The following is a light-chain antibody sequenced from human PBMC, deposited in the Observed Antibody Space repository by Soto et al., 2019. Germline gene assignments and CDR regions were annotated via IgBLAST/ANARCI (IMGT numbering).Light chain of an antibody. V-gene: IGLV1-36*01. CDR3: AAWDDSLNGVV. CDR1: SSNIGNNA. Sequence: QSVLTQPPSVSEAPRQRVTISCSGSSSNIGNNAVNWYQKLPGQAPKLLIYYDDLLPSGVSDRFSGSKSGTSASLAISGLQSEDEADYYCAAWDDSLNGVVFGGGTKVTVL. CDR2: YDD. J-gene: IGLJ2*01.